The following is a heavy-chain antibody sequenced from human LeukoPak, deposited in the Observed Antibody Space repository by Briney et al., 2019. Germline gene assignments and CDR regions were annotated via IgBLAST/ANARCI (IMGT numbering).Heavy chain of an antibody. J-gene: IGHJ4*02. D-gene: IGHD2-8*02. CDR2: IHQEGSEK. CDR1: EFTFSSYW. CDR3: AREGTTWCPDY. Sequence: GGSPRLSCAASEFTFSSYWMSWVRQAPGKGLEWVANIHQEGSEKYYVDSVKGRFTISRDNAKNSLYLQMNSLRAEDTAVYYCAREGTTWCPDYWGQGTLVTVSS. V-gene: IGHV3-7*01.